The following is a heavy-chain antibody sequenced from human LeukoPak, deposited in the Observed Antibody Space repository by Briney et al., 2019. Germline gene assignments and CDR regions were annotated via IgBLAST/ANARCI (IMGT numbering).Heavy chain of an antibody. CDR3: ARAEYSSSSDY. CDR2: IYPGDSDT. D-gene: IGHD6-6*01. J-gene: IGHJ4*02. CDR1: GYSFTSYW. V-gene: IGHV5-51*01. Sequence: GESLKISCKGSGYSFTSYWLGWVRQMPGKGLEWMGIIYPGDSDTRYSPSFQGQVTISVDKSISTAYLQWSSLKASDSAVYYCARAEYSSSSDYWGQGTLVTVSA.